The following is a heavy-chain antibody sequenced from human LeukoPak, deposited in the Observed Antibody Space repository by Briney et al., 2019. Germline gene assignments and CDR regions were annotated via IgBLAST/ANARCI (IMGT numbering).Heavy chain of an antibody. CDR2: ISSSGSTI. Sequence: GGSLRLSCAASGFTFSDYYMSWIRQAPGKGLEWVSYISSSGSTIYYADSVKGRFTTSRDNAKNSLYLQMNSLRAEDTAVYYCARVRLWFGELNYYYYGMDVWGQGTTVTVSS. V-gene: IGHV3-11*01. D-gene: IGHD3-10*01. J-gene: IGHJ6*02. CDR3: ARVRLWFGELNYYYYGMDV. CDR1: GFTFSDYY.